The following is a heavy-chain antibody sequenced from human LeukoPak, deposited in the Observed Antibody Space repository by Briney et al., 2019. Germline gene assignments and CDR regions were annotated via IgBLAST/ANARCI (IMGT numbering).Heavy chain of an antibody. Sequence: PGGSLRLSCAASGFTFSDYYMSWIRQAPGKGLEWVSAISGSGGSTYYADSVKGRFTISRDNSKDTLYLQMNSLSAEDTAVYYCVKVAVQTQVVPAAIFFDYWGQGTLVTVSS. CDR2: ISGSGGST. CDR1: GFTFSDYY. J-gene: IGHJ4*02. D-gene: IGHD2-2*01. CDR3: VKVAVQTQVVPAAIFFDY. V-gene: IGHV3-23*01.